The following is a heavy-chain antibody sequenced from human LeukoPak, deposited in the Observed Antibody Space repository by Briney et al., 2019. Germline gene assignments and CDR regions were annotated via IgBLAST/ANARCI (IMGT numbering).Heavy chain of an antibody. D-gene: IGHD6-19*01. J-gene: IGHJ4*02. Sequence: GGSLRLSCAASGFTFVTYGMSWVRQAPGKGLEWVAVIWYDGSNKYYADSVKGRFTISRDNSKNTLYLQMNGLRAEDTAVYYCAREGIAVAGNDYWGQGTLVTVSS. V-gene: IGHV3-33*08. CDR2: IWYDGSNK. CDR1: GFTFVTYG. CDR3: AREGIAVAGNDY.